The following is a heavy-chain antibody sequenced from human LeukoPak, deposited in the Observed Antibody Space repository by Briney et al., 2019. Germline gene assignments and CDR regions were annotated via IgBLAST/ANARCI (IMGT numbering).Heavy chain of an antibody. J-gene: IGHJ6*02. D-gene: IGHD6-6*01. CDR2: VHHSGGS. Sequence: PSETLSLTCTVPVGSIRDYHWNWIRQSPEKGLEWIGYVHHSGGSYFNPSLKSRITMSVDTSKSQFSLRLTSATAADTAVYFCARGRLRGSSPLATYYYGMDVWGQGTRVTVSS. V-gene: IGHV4-59*12. CDR1: VGSIRDYH. CDR3: ARGRLRGSSPLATYYYGMDV.